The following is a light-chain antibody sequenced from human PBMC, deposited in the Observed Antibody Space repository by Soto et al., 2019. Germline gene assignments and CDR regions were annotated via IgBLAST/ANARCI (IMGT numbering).Light chain of an antibody. CDR1: SSNIGSNY. CDR2: RNN. V-gene: IGLV1-47*01. Sequence: QSVLTQPPSASGTPGQSVTISCSGSSSNIGSNYVYWYQQLPGTAPKLLIYRNNQRPSGVPDRFSGSKSGTSASLVISGLRSEDEADYYCAAWDDSLSGRVFGGGTKVTVL. CDR3: AAWDDSLSGRV. J-gene: IGLJ2*01.